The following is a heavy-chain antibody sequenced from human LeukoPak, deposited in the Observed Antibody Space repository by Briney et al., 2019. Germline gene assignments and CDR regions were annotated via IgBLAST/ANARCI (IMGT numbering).Heavy chain of an antibody. Sequence: GRSLRHSCVTSGFTFSNHAMHWVRQGPDKGLEWVAVISDDGSSKFYADYVKGRFTIFRDNSKNTLFLQINSLRPEDTAVYYCARVDDLDAFDMWGQGTLVTVSS. CDR3: ARVDDLDAFDM. V-gene: IGHV3-30*04. D-gene: IGHD2-2*03. CDR1: GFTFSNHA. CDR2: ISDDGSSK. J-gene: IGHJ3*02.